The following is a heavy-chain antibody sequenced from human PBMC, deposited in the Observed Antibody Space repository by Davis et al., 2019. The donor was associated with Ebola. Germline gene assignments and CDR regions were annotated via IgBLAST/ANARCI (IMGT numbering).Heavy chain of an antibody. CDR1: GFSFSSYA. CDR2: ISASGGGT. J-gene: IGHJ4*02. V-gene: IGHV3-23*01. Sequence: GGSLRLSCAASGFSFSSYAMSWVRQAPGKGLEWVSDISASGGGTHYADSVKGRFTISRDNFKNTLYLQMNSLIAEDTAVYYCAKDFTIFGVVIIGGQIFDYWGQGTLVAVSS. CDR3: AKDFTIFGVVIIGGQIFDY. D-gene: IGHD3-3*01.